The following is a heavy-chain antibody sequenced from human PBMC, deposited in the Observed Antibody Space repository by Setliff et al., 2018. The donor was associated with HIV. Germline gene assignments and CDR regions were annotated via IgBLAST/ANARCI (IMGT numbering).Heavy chain of an antibody. CDR1: GSSMTGRYI. J-gene: IGHJ3*02. CDR3: ARHRGEYTTGWGRAFDI. CDR2: IFHSGTT. D-gene: IGHD6-19*01. Sequence: SETLSLTCIVSGSSMTGRYIWGWFRQPPGKGLQWIGNIFHSGTTRYNVSLESRLTLSVDTSRNQLSLTLTSVTAADTAVYFCARHRGEYTTGWGRAFDIWGQGSMVTVSS. V-gene: IGHV4-38-2*02.